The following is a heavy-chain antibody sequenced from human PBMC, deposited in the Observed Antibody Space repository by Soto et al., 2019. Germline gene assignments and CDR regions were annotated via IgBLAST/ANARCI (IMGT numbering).Heavy chain of an antibody. V-gene: IGHV1-58*01. CDR2: IVVGSGNT. J-gene: IGHJ6*02. D-gene: IGHD3-3*01. Sequence: GASVKVSCKASGFTFTTSAVQWVRQARGQRLEWIGWIVVGSGNTIYAQRFQERVAITRDMSTSTAYMELNSLRDEDTAVYYCARDLGGVYDFWSGKNYYYGMDVWGQGTTVTVSS. CDR3: ARDLGGVYDFWSGKNYYYGMDV. CDR1: GFTFTTSA.